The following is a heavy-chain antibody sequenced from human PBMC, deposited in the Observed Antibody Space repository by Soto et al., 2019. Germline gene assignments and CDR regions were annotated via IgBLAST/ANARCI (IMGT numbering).Heavy chain of an antibody. CDR3: ARDYFYGSGSYSSYYFDS. V-gene: IGHV3-11*01. CDR1: GFTFGDYY. J-gene: IGHJ4*02. D-gene: IGHD3-10*01. CDR2: ISTSGNTI. Sequence: RLSCAASGFTFGDYYMSWIRQAPGKGLEWVSYISTSGNTIDYADSVKGRFTISRDSAKNSLYLQMNSLRAEDTAVYYCARDYFYGSGSYSSYYFDSWGQGTLVTVSS.